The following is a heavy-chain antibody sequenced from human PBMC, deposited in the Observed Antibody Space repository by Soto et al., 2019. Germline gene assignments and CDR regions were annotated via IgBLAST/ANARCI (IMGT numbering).Heavy chain of an antibody. CDR2: INAANGDT. CDR3: VRRHVSATGIDWFDP. D-gene: IGHD6-13*01. V-gene: IGHV1-3*01. Sequence: QVQLVQSGTEVKKPGASVKVSCKASGYTFTSYGIHWVRQAPGQRLEWMGWINAANGDTKYSPKFQGRVPITRDTAAITAYMELRSLRSEDTAVYYCVRRHVSATGIDWFDPWGQGTLVTVSS. J-gene: IGHJ5*02. CDR1: GYTFTSYG.